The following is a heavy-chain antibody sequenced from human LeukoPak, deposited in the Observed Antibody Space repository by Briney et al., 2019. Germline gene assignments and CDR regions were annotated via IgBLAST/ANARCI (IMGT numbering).Heavy chain of an antibody. CDR1: GGSLSNSY. CDR2: VYFRGSI. J-gene: IGHJ4*02. Sequence: PSETLSLTCTVSGGSLSNSYWSWLRQSPEKGLEFIGYVYFRGSIYYNPSLRGRVTIAIDKSKTQFPLQLSSVTAADTAVYYCARGDDLTYYYDSSGYYGGGYCNYWGQGTLVTVSS. CDR3: ARGDDLTYYYDSSGYYGGGYCNY. D-gene: IGHD3-22*01. V-gene: IGHV4-59*01.